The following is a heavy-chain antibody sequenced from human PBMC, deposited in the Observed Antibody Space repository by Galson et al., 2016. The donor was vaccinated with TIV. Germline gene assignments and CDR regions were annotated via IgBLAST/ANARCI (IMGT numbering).Heavy chain of an antibody. V-gene: IGHV7-4-1*02. D-gene: IGHD2-2*01. CDR1: GATFSRYA. J-gene: IGHJ5*02. CDR2: INTNTGNP. Sequence: QSGAEVKKPGESLKVSCKASGATFSRYAFNWVRQAPGQGLEWMGWINTNTGNPMYAQGFTGRFVFSLDTSVSTAYLQISSLKAEDTAVYYCARDRYCSSVSCSVDNNWFDPWGQGTLVTVSS. CDR3: ARDRYCSSVSCSVDNNWFDP.